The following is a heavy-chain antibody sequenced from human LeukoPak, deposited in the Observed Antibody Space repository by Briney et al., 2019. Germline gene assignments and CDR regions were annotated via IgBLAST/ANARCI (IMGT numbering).Heavy chain of an antibody. CDR2: ISSDGSST. CDR1: GFTFSNYW. Sequence: GGSLRLSCAASGFTFSNYWMYWVRQAPGKRLVWVSRISSDGSSTSYADSVKGRFTISRDNAKNTLYLQMNSLRAEDTAVYYCARTAYSDYSLGFWGQGTLVTVSS. CDR3: ARTAYSDYSLGF. D-gene: IGHD5-12*01. V-gene: IGHV3-74*01. J-gene: IGHJ4*02.